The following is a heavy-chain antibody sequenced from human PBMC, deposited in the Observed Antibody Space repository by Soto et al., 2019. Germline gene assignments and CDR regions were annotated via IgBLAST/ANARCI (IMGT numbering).Heavy chain of an antibody. J-gene: IGHJ4*02. CDR2: VSASGRSR. Sequence: GRSLRLSCVGSGIEFSNYAMGWVRQAPGKGLEWVSIVSASGRSRYHADSVKGRFTISRDNSKNTLYLHMTNLRAEDTAVYYCAKDGNWLDVYYDVWGQGTPV. CDR3: AKDGNWLDVYYDV. V-gene: IGHV3-23*01. D-gene: IGHD3-16*01. CDR1: GIEFSNYA.